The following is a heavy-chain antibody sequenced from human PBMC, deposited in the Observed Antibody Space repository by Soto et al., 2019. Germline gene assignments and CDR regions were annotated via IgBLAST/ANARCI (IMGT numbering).Heavy chain of an antibody. V-gene: IGHV1-69*13. CDR3: ARATTDGGGFDWFDP. CDR1: GGTFSSYA. J-gene: IGHJ5*02. CDR2: IIPIFGTA. Sequence: GASVKVSCKASGGTFSSYAISWVRQAPGHGLEWMGGIIPIFGTANYAQKFQGGVRITADESTSSAYMELSSLRSEDTAVYYCARATTDGGGFDWFDPWGQGTLVTAPQ. D-gene: IGHD3-16*01.